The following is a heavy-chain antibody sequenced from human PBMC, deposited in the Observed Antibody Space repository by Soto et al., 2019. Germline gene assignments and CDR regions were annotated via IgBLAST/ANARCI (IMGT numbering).Heavy chain of an antibody. Sequence: QITLKESGPTLVKPTQTLTLTCTFSGFSLSTNGVGVGWIRQPPGKALKWLALIYWDDSKHYSPSLNSRLTINKDTSRNLVVLTMANMDPVETATYYCAKKGGGDYILGYWGQRTLVTVSS. V-gene: IGHV2-5*02. CDR3: AKKGGGDYILGY. CDR1: GFSLSTNGVG. J-gene: IGHJ4*02. CDR2: IYWDDSK. D-gene: IGHD4-17*01.